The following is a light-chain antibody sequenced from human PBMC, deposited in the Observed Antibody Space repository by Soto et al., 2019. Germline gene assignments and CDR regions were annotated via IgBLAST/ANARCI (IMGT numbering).Light chain of an antibody. CDR3: QQYNNWPPLT. CDR1: QSISSN. Sequence: EIVMTQSPATLSVSPGERATLSCRASQSISSNLAWYQQKPGQAPRLLMYGASTRATGIPARFSGSRSGTEFTLTISSLQSEDFAVYYCQQYNNWPPLTFGGGTKVEIK. V-gene: IGKV3-15*01. CDR2: GAS. J-gene: IGKJ4*01.